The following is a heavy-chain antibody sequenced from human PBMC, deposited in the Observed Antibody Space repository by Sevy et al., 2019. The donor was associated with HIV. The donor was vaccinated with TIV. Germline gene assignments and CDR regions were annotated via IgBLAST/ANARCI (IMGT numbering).Heavy chain of an antibody. CDR3: ARGGSSGWYGNACDI. D-gene: IGHD6-19*01. J-gene: IGHJ3*02. Sequence: ASVKVSCKASGYTFTNCGISWVRQAPGQGLEWMGWISAYNGNTNYAQKLQGRVTMTTDTSTSTAHMELRSLRSDDTALYFCARGGSSGWYGNACDIWGQGTMVTVSS. CDR1: GYTFTNCG. CDR2: ISAYNGNT. V-gene: IGHV1-18*04.